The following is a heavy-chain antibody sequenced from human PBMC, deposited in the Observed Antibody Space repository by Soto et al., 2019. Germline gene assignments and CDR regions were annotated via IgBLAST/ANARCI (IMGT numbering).Heavy chain of an antibody. CDR3: ARAGGSLGY. CDR1: GFTFSSYS. J-gene: IGHJ4*02. V-gene: IGHV3-48*02. Sequence: EVQLVESGGGLVQPGGSLRLSCAASGFTFSSYSMNWVRQAPGQGLEWVSYISSSSSTIYYADSVKGRFTISRDNAKNSLDLQMNSLRDEDTAVYYCARAGGSLGYWGQGTLVTVPS. CDR2: ISSSSSTI. D-gene: IGHD1-26*01.